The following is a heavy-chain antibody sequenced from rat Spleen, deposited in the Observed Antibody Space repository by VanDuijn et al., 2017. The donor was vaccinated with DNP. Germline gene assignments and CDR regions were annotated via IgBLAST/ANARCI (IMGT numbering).Heavy chain of an antibody. CDR3: ARHGRITTVATYWFFDF. V-gene: IGHV5-31*01. Sequence: EVQLVESGGDLVQPGRSLKVSCVVSGFTFNNYWMTWIRQVPGKGLEWVATISYDGGSTYHRDSVKGRFTISRDNAKSTLYLQMDSLRSEDTATYFCARHGRITTVATYWFFDFWGPGTMVTVSS. D-gene: IGHD1-3*01. CDR1: GFTFNNYW. CDR2: ISYDGGST. J-gene: IGHJ1*01.